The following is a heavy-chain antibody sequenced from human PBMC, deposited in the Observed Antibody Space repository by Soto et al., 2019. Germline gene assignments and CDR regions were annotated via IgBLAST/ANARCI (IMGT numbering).Heavy chain of an antibody. CDR1: GGSISSSSYY. CDR2: IYYSGST. J-gene: IGHJ4*02. V-gene: IGHV4-39*01. Sequence: PSETLSLTCTVSGGSISSSSYYWGWIRQPPGKGLEWIGSIYYSGSTYYNPSLKSRVTISVDTSKNQFSLKLSSVTAADTAVYYWARRKQLVYHGDDDWGQGTLVTVFS. D-gene: IGHD2-2*02. CDR3: ARRKQLVYHGDDD.